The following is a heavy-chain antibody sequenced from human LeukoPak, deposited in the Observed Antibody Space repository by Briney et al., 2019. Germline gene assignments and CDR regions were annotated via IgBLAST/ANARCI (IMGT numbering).Heavy chain of an antibody. D-gene: IGHD2-2*01. CDR1: GYSFSSND. Sequence: APVKVSCKASGYSFSSNDISWVRQAPGQGLEWMGWINPNNGATNYAQKFQGRVTMTRDTSITTVYMELRSLRYDDTAVYYCARGVYCSSSSCSGGLGYYFYFMDVWGKGTTVTVSS. CDR3: ARGVYCSSSSCSGGLGYYFYFMDV. CDR2: INPNNGAT. J-gene: IGHJ6*03. V-gene: IGHV1-2*02.